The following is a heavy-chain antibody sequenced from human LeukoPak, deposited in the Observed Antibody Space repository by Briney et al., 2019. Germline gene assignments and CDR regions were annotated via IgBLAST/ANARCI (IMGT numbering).Heavy chain of an antibody. Sequence: SETLSLTCTVSGGSISTYYWSWIRQPPGKGLEWIGYIYYSGSTNYNPSLKSRVTISVDTSKNQFSLKLSSVTAADTAVYYCARTMKGDFWSGYSYYYYYYMDVWGKGTTVTVPS. J-gene: IGHJ6*03. V-gene: IGHV4-59*01. D-gene: IGHD3-3*01. CDR1: GGSISTYY. CDR3: ARTMKGDFWSGYSYYYYYYMDV. CDR2: IYYSGST.